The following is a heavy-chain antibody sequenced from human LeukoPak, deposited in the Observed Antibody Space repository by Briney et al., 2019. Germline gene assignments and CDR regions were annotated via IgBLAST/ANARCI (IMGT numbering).Heavy chain of an antibody. CDR3: ARVRDRNDAFDI. V-gene: IGHV1-46*01. Sequence: ASVKVSCKASGYTFTSYCMHWVRQAPGQGLEWMGIINPSGGSTSYAQKFQGRVTMTRDMSTSTVYMELSSLRPEDTAVYYCARVRDRNDAFDIWGQGTMVTVSS. CDR1: GYTFTSYC. CDR2: INPSGGST. J-gene: IGHJ3*02. D-gene: IGHD2-15*01.